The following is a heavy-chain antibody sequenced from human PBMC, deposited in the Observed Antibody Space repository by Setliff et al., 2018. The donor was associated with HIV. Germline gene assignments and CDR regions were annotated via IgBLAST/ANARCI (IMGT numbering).Heavy chain of an antibody. V-gene: IGHV3-30*02. CDR2: IRYTGNDK. CDR1: GFTFSIYG. J-gene: IGHJ5*02. D-gene: IGHD6-13*01. Sequence: GGSLRLSCAASGFTFSIYGIHWVRQAPGKGLEWVAFIRYTGNDKSYADSVKGRFTISRDNSKNTLYLEMNSLKIEDTAVYYCVRRGGAAAGGPHNWFDPWGQGTLVTVSS. CDR3: VRRGGAAAGGPHNWFDP.